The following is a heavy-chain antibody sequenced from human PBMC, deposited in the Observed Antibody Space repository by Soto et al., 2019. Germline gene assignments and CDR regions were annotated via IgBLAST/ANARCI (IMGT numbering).Heavy chain of an antibody. V-gene: IGHV4-30-4*01. J-gene: IGHJ6*02. CDR1: GGSISSGDYY. Sequence: QVQLQESGPGLVKPSQTLSLTCTVSGGSISSGDYYWSWIRQPPGKGLEWIGYIYYSGSTYYNPSLNRRVTISVDTSKNQFSLKLSSVTAADTAVYYCAREWTGGFVRYYGMDVWGQGTTVTVSS. CDR2: IYYSGST. CDR3: AREWTGGFVRYYGMDV. D-gene: IGHD2-8*02.